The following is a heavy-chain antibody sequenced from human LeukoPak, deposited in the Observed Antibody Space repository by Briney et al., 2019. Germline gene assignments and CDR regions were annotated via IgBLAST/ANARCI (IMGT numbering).Heavy chain of an antibody. CDR1: GFTFSTYW. V-gene: IGHV3-74*01. J-gene: IGHJ4*02. Sequence: GGSLRLSCAASGFTFSTYWMHWVRQAPGKGLVSVSRINTHGSGTNYADSVKGRFTISRDNAKNTLYLQMNSLRAEDTAVYYCVRDSDYYDLDYWGQGTLVTVSS. CDR3: VRDSDYYDLDY. D-gene: IGHD3-22*01. CDR2: INTHGSGT.